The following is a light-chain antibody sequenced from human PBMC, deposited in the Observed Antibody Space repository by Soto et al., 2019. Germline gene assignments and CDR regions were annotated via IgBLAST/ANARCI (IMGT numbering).Light chain of an antibody. V-gene: IGKV3-15*01. Sequence: EIVMTQSPATLSVSPGERATLSCRASQSVSSNLAWYQQKPGQAPRLLIYGASTRATGIPARFSGSGSGTEFTLTISSLQSEDFAVHYCQQYNNWPPATFGQGTKLEIK. CDR3: QQYNNWPPAT. J-gene: IGKJ2*01. CDR2: GAS. CDR1: QSVSSN.